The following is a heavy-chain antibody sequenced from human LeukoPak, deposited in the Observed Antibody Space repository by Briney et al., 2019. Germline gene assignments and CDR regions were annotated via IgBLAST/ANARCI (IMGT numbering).Heavy chain of an antibody. D-gene: IGHD3-3*01. V-gene: IGHV4-34*01. CDR1: GESFNPHY. CDR3: ARVKGGRMTIFRVVPFHFDY. CDR2: SNHSEDA. J-gene: IGHJ4*02. Sequence: PSETLSLTCAVYGESFNPHYWTWIRQRPGKGLEWIGESNHSEDAKYNPSLKSRVTMSVDTSKNLFSLKLTSVTAADTAVYYCARVKGGRMTIFRVVPFHFDYWGQGTLVTVSS.